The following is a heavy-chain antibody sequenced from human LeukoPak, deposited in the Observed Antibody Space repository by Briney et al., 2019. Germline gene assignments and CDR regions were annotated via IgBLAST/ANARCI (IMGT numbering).Heavy chain of an antibody. J-gene: IGHJ5*02. CDR1: GGSISSYY. CDR2: INHSGST. D-gene: IGHD3/OR15-3a*01. Sequence: SETLSLTCTVSGGSISSYYWSWIRQPPGKGLEWIGEINHSGSTNYNPSLKSRVTISVDTSKNQFSLKLSSVTAADTAVYYCARRRARRTDNWFDPWGQGTLVTVSS. CDR3: ARRRARRTDNWFDP. V-gene: IGHV4-34*01.